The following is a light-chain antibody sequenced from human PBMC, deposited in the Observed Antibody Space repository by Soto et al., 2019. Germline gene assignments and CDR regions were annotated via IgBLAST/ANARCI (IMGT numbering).Light chain of an antibody. CDR1: QDISNS. CDR2: DAS. V-gene: IGKV1-33*01. CDR3: QQDGSSPTWP. J-gene: IGKJ1*01. Sequence: DIKINQSPAALSAYVGDRVTISCQASQDISNSLNWYQQKPGKAPKLLIYDASNLETGVPSRFSGSGSGTDFTLTISRLEPEDSAVYYCQQDGSSPTWPFGQGTNV.